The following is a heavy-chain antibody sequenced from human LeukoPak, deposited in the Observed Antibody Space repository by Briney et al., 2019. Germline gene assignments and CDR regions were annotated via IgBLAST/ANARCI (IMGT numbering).Heavy chain of an antibody. CDR2: INPSDGST. V-gene: IGHV1-46*01. CDR1: GYSLTELS. D-gene: IGHD3-10*01. CDR3: ARDSVRGSGSYHQY. Sequence: GASVKVSCKVSGYSLTELSMHWVRQAPGQGLEWMGLINPSDGSTSYEQTFQGRVTMTRDTSTSTVYMELSSLTSEDTAVYYCARDSVRGSGSYHQYWGQGTLVSVSP. J-gene: IGHJ4*02.